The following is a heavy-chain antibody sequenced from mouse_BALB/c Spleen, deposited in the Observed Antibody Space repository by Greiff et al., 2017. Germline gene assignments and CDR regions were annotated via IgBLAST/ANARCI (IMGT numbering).Heavy chain of an antibody. CDR2: INSNGGST. V-gene: IGHV5-6-2*01. Sequence: EVQLVESGGGLVKPGGSLKFSCAASGFTFSSYYMSWVRQTPEKRLELVAAINSNGGSTYYPATLKGRFTISRDNAKNTLYLQMSSLKSEDTALYYCARQYDYGSQYFDVWGAGTTVTVSS. D-gene: IGHD1-1*01. CDR3: ARQYDYGSQYFDV. J-gene: IGHJ1*01. CDR1: GFTFSSYY.